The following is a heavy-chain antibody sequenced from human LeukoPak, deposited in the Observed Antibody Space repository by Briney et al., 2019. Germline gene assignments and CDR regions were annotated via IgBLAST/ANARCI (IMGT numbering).Heavy chain of an antibody. Sequence: SQTLSLTCTVSGGSISSGSYYWTCIRQPPGKGLESIVYVDHTGSTNYNPSLKSRVTISVDTSKNQFSLKLGSVTAADTAVYYCARLGMVRGVIRRNYFDYWGQGTLVTVSS. V-gene: IGHV4-61*01. CDR3: ARLGMVRGVIRRNYFDY. CDR2: VDHTGST. J-gene: IGHJ4*02. CDR1: GGSISSGSYY. D-gene: IGHD3-10*01.